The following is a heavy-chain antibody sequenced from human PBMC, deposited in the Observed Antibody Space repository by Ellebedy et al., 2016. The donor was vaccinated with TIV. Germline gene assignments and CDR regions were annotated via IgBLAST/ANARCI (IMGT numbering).Heavy chain of an antibody. CDR3: VRREGWEFFVI. CDR2: IYPGDSDT. CDR1: GYSFTSYW. D-gene: IGHD1-26*01. J-gene: IGHJ4*02. V-gene: IGHV5-51*01. Sequence: GESLKISCKGSGYSFTSYWLGWVRPLPGIGLEWIGIIYPGDSDTRYSPSFQGQVTISADKSISTAYLQWSSLKASDTAMYYGVRREGWEFFVIWGQGTLVTVSS.